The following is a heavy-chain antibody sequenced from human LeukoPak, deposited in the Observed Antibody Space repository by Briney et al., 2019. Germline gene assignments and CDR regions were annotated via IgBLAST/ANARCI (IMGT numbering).Heavy chain of an antibody. J-gene: IGHJ4*02. CDR1: GFTFSSYS. V-gene: IGHV3-21*01. CDR3: ARDARIAYCGGDCYSGFDY. Sequence: GGSLRLSCAASGFTFSSYSMNWVRQAPGKGLEWVSSISSSSSYIYYADSVKGRFAISRDNAKNSLYLQMNSLRAEDTAVYYCARDARIAYCGGDCYSGFDYWGQGTLVTVSS. D-gene: IGHD2-21*02. CDR2: ISSSSSYI.